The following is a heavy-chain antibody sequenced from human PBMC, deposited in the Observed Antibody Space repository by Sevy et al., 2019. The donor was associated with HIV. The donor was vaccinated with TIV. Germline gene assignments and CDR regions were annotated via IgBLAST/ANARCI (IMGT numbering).Heavy chain of an antibody. CDR1: GYSFTSYW. D-gene: IGHD3-22*01. CDR2: IYPGDSDT. V-gene: IGHV5-51*01. CDR3: ARRFDSDSSGYFDAFDI. J-gene: IGHJ3*02. Sequence: GEALKISCKGSGYSFTSYWIGWVRQMPGKGLEWMGIIYPGDSDTRYSPSFQGQVTISADKSISTAYLQWSSLKASDTAMYYCARRFDSDSSGYFDAFDIWGQGTMVTVSS.